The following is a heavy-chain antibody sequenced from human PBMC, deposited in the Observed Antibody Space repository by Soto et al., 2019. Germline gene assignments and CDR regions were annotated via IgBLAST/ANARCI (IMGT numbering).Heavy chain of an antibody. Sequence: PGESLKISCKGSGYSFTSYWIGWVRQMPGKGLEWMGIIYPGDSDTRYSPSFQGQVTISADKSISTAYLQWSSLKASDTAMYYCARHRVITSLDYYYGMDVWGQGATVTVSS. CDR1: GYSFTSYW. CDR3: ARHRVITSLDYYYGMDV. D-gene: IGHD3-22*01. V-gene: IGHV5-51*01. J-gene: IGHJ6*02. CDR2: IYPGDSDT.